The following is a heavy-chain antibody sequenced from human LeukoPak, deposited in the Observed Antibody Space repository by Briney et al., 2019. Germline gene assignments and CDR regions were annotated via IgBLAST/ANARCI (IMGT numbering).Heavy chain of an antibody. Sequence: GGSLRLSCAASGFTFSSYEMNWVRQAPGKGLEWVSGITGSSTWTYYADSVKGRFTISRDNSNNTLHLQMNSLTAEDTAIYYCARELVSLGTGYFDLWGRGTLVTVSS. D-gene: IGHD7-27*01. J-gene: IGHJ2*01. CDR3: ARELVSLGTGYFDL. CDR1: GFTFSSYE. V-gene: IGHV3-23*01. CDR2: ITGSSTWT.